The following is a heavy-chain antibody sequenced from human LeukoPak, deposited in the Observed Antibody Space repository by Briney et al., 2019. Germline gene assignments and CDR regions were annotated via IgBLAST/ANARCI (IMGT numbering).Heavy chain of an antibody. V-gene: IGHV3-23*01. J-gene: IGHJ4*02. CDR3: AISLRGGYNSGHGDY. Sequence: GGSLRLSCAASGFTFRSFAMNWVRRAPGKGLEWVSTISDSGRRTYYADSVKGRFTVSRDNSKNTLYLQMDSLRAEDTAVFYCAISLRGGYNSGHGDYWGPGTLVTVSS. CDR2: ISDSGRRT. CDR1: GFTFRSFA. D-gene: IGHD5-18*01.